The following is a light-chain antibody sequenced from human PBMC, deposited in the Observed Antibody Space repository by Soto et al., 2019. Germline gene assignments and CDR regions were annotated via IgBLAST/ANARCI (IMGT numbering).Light chain of an antibody. V-gene: IGKV3-20*01. CDR3: QQYGATPGT. CDR2: GAS. Sequence: EIVLTQSPDTLSLSPGERVTLSCRASQSVTNSYLAWYQQKPGQGPRLLIHGASSRATGTPDRFSGSGSGTDFTLTISRLEPEDFAVYYCQQYGATPGTFRQGTKLDIK. CDR1: QSVTNSY. J-gene: IGKJ1*01.